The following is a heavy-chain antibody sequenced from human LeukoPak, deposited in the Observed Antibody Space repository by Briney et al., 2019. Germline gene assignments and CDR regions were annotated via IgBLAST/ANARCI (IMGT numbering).Heavy chain of an antibody. CDR2: INHSGST. D-gene: IGHD4-17*01. Sequence: SETLSLTCAVYGGSFSGYYWSWIRQPPGKGLEWTGEINHSGSTNYNPSLKSRVTISVDTSKNQFSLKLSSVTAADTAVYYCARSDYGDYEGQYYFDYWGQGTLVTVSS. CDR1: GGSFSGYY. V-gene: IGHV4-34*01. J-gene: IGHJ4*02. CDR3: ARSDYGDYEGQYYFDY.